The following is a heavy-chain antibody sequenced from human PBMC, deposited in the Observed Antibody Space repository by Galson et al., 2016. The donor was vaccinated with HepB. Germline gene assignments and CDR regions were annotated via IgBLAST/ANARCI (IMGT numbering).Heavy chain of an antibody. CDR2: IDPGGST. V-gene: IGHV3-53*01. J-gene: IGHJ1*01. CDR3: ARDGTQKSFQD. D-gene: IGHD1-26*01. Sequence: SLRLSCAASGFSVSSNYMSWVRQAPGKGLECVSIIDPGGSTYYADSVKGRFTISRDTSRNTVSLRMNSLRAEDTAVYYCARDGTQKSFQDWGQGTLVTVSS. CDR1: GFSVSSNY.